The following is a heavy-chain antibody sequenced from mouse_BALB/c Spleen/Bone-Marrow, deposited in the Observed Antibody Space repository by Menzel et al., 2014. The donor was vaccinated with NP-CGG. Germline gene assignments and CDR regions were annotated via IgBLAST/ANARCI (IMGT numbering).Heavy chain of an antibody. CDR3: ARMGRLRRGDY. CDR1: GYAFSGSW. J-gene: IGHJ2*01. D-gene: IGHD2-4*01. Sequence: QVQLQQSGTELVKPGASVKISCKASGYAFSGSWMNWVKQRPGQGLEWIGRIYPGDGDTNYNGKFKGKATLTADKSSSTAYMQLSSLTSVDSAVYFCARMGRLRRGDYWGQGTTRTGSS. CDR2: IYPGDGDT. V-gene: IGHV1-80*01.